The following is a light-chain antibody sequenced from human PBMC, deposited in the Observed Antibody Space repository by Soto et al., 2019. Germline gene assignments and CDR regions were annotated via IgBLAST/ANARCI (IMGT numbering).Light chain of an antibody. J-gene: IGKJ4*01. V-gene: IGKV3-11*01. CDR1: QSVSSY. CDR2: DAS. Sequence: EIVLTQSPATLSLSPGERATLSCRASQSVSSYSAWYQQKPGQAPRLLIYDASNRATGIPARFSGSGSGTDFTLTISSLEPEDFAVYYCQQRSTWPLTFGGGTKVDIK. CDR3: QQRSTWPLT.